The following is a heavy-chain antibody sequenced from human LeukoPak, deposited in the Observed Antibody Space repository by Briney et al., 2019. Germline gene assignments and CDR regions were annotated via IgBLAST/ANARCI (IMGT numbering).Heavy chain of an antibody. CDR2: IYSGDDT. D-gene: IGHD4-17*01. J-gene: IGHJ4*02. CDR3: ARDRPGTTRDFDY. V-gene: IGHV3-66*01. Sequence: GGSLRLSCAASGFTLANYWMNWVRQAPGKGLEWVSVIYSGDDTYYADSVKGRFTISRDHSKNTLYLQMNSLRVEDTAVYYCARDRPGTTRDFDYWGQGTLVTVSS. CDR1: GFTLANYW.